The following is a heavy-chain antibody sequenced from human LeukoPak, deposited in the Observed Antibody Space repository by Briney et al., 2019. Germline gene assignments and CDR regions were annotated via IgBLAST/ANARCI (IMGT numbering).Heavy chain of an antibody. CDR1: GYTSTSYA. V-gene: IGHV1-3*01. CDR3: TLTDYGDY. CDR2: INAGNGNT. Sequence: ASVKVSCKASGYTSTSYAVHWVRQAPGQRLEWMGWINAGNGNTKYLQKFQGRVTIARDTSASTAYMELSSLRSEDTAVYYCTLTDYGDYWGQGTLVTVSS. J-gene: IGHJ4*02.